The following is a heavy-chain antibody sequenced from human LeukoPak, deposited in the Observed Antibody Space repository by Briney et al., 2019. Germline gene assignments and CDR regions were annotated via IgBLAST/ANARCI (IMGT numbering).Heavy chain of an antibody. CDR1: GYTFTSYD. V-gene: IGHV1-8*03. CDR2: MNPNSGNT. D-gene: IGHD3-10*01. J-gene: IGHJ5*02. CDR3: ARGSVTLSMVRGVMKGRYWFDP. Sequence: AASVKVSCKASGYTFTSYDINWVRQATGQGLEWMGWMNPNSGNTGYAQKFQGRVTITRNTSISTAYMELSSLRSEDTAVYYCARGSVTLSMVRGVMKGRYWFDPWGQGTLVTVSS.